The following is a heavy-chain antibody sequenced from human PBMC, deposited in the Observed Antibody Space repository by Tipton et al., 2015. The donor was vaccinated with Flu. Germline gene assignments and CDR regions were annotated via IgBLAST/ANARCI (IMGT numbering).Heavy chain of an antibody. Sequence: SLRLSCAASGFTFSSYSMNWVRQAPGKGLEWVSSISSSSSYIYYADSVKGRFTISRDNAKNSLYLQMNSLRAEDTAVYYCAREVYCSGGSCYRAFDIWGQGTMVTVSS. J-gene: IGHJ3*02. CDR2: ISSSSSYI. D-gene: IGHD2-15*01. CDR3: AREVYCSGGSCYRAFDI. V-gene: IGHV3-21*01. CDR1: GFTFSSYS.